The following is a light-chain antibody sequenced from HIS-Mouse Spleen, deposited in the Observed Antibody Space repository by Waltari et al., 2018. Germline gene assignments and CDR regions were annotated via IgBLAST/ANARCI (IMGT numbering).Light chain of an antibody. V-gene: IGKV1-5*03. CDR3: QQYNSYPWK. Sequence: DIPMTQSPSTLSASVGARVTITCRASQRISSGLAWYQQKPGKAPKLLIYKAPSLESGVPSRFSGSGSGTEFTLTISSLQPDDFATYYCQQYNSYPWKFGKGTKVEIK. J-gene: IGKJ1*01. CDR2: KAP. CDR1: QRISSG.